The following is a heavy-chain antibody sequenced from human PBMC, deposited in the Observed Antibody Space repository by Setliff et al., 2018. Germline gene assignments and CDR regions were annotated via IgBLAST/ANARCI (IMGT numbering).Heavy chain of an antibody. CDR1: GYSISSGYH. D-gene: IGHD6-13*01. J-gene: IGHJ4*02. CDR2: IHHSGST. V-gene: IGHV4-38-2*01. Sequence: PSETLSLTCAVSGYSISSGYHWGWIRQPPGKGLELIGYIHHSGSTYYNPSLKSRVTISADTSKNQFSLTLTSVTATDTAVYYCARHFSSSWYFDYWGQGTQVTVSS. CDR3: ARHFSSSWYFDY.